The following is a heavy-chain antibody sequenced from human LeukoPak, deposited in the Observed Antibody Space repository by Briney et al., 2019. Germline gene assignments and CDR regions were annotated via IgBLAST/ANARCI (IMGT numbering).Heavy chain of an antibody. D-gene: IGHD2-2*02. CDR1: GASMSSGFY. V-gene: IGHV4-38-2*01. J-gene: IGHJ2*01. CDR3: SSRYSDSYFDL. CDR2: IYHTGNT. Sequence: PSETLSLTCGVSGASMSSGFYWGWIRQPPGKGLEWIGSIYHTGNTYYNPSLKSRVTISIDTSKNQFSLKVKSVTAADTAIYYCSSRYSDSYFDLWGRGTLVTVSS.